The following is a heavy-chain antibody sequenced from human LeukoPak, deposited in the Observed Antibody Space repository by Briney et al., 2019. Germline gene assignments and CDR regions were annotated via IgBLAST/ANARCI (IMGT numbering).Heavy chain of an antibody. CDR1: GGSVSSGSYY. Sequence: SETLSLTCTVSGGSVSSGSYYWSWIRQPPGEGLEWIGYIYYSGSTYYNPSLKSRVTISVDTSKNQFSLKLSSVTAADTAVYYCAREDYGSGSYSYWGQGTLVTVSS. V-gene: IGHV4-30-4*01. D-gene: IGHD3-10*01. CDR2: IYYSGST. CDR3: AREDYGSGSYSY. J-gene: IGHJ4*02.